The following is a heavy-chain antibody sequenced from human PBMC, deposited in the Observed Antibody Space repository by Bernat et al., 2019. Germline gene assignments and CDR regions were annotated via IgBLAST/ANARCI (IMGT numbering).Heavy chain of an antibody. J-gene: IGHJ3*02. CDR2: INYSGST. CDR1: GGSISSRSYY. V-gene: IGHV4-39*01. Sequence: LQLQESGSGLVKPSETLSLTCTVSGGSISSRSYYWGWLRQPPGKGLAWIGSINYSGSTYYNPSLKSRVTISVDTTKNQFSLMLSSMTAADTAVYGCAGSSRGTRIDAFDIWGQGTMVTVSS. CDR3: AGSSRGTRIDAFDI. D-gene: IGHD3-22*01.